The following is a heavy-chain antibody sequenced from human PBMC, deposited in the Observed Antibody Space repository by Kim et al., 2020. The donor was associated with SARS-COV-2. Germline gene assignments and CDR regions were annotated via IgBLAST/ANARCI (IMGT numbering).Heavy chain of an antibody. CDR2: IYYSGST. D-gene: IGHD2-2*01. J-gene: IGHJ6*02. CDR1: GGSISSGGYY. V-gene: IGHV4-31*03. CDR3: ARELGVVVPAAMGAYTYYYGMDV. Sequence: SETLSLTYTVSGGSISSGGYYWSWIRQHPGKGLEWIGYIYYSGSTYYNPSLKSRVTISVDTSKNQFSLKLSSVTAADTAVYYCARELGVVVPAAMGAYTYYYGMDVWGQGTTVTVSS.